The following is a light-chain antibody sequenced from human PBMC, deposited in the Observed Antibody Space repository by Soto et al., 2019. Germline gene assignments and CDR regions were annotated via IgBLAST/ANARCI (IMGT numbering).Light chain of an antibody. CDR3: QQSYSTPLT. CDR2: AAS. Sequence: DIQMTQSPSSLSASVGDRVTITCRASQSISNYLNWYQQKPGKAPKLLIYAASSLQGDVPSRFSGSGSGTDFTLTISSLQPYDFATYYCQQSYSTPLTFGPGTKVDIK. CDR1: QSISNY. J-gene: IGKJ3*01. V-gene: IGKV1-39*01.